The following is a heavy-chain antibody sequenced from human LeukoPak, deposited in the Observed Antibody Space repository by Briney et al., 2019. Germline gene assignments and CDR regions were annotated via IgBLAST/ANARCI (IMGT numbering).Heavy chain of an antibody. D-gene: IGHD2-2*01. CDR3: AHCSSTSCPH. J-gene: IGHJ4*02. CDR1: GGSISSGGYS. V-gene: IGHV4-30-2*01. CDR2: IYHSGST. Sequence: SQTLSLTCAVSGGSISSGGYSWSWIRQPPGKGLEWIGYIYHSGSTYYNPSLKSRVTISVDTSKNQFSLKLSSVTAADTAMYYCAHCSSTSCPHWGQGTLVTVSS.